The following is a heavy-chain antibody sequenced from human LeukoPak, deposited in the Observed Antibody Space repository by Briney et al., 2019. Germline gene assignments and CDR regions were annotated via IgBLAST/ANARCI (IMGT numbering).Heavy chain of an antibody. CDR2: ISGGGRAI. CDR1: GFAFSSYE. CDR3: ATSLSGWFGPSAYY. J-gene: IGHJ4*02. Sequence: GGSLRLSCVASGFAFSSYEMSWVRQAPGKGLEWVSFISGGGRAIHYADSVKGRFTISADNARNSAFLQMNSLRAEDTAVYYCATSLSGWFGPSAYYCGQGTLVTVSS. V-gene: IGHV3-48*03. D-gene: IGHD6-19*01.